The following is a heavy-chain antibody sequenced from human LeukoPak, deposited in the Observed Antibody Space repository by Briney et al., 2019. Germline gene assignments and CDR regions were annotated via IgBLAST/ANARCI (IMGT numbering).Heavy chain of an antibody. CDR2: ISAYNGNT. Sequence: GASVKVSCKASGYTFTSYGISWVRQAPGQGLEWMGWISAYNGNTNYAQKLQGRVTMTTDTSTSTAYMELRSLRSEDTAVYYCARVFGVVSREIYYYYGMDVWGQGTTVTVSS. CDR1: GYTFTSYG. CDR3: ARVFGVVSREIYYYYGMDV. J-gene: IGHJ6*02. V-gene: IGHV1-18*01. D-gene: IGHD3-3*01.